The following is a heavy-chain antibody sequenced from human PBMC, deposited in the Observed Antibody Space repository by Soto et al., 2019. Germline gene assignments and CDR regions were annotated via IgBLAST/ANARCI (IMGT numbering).Heavy chain of an antibody. D-gene: IGHD3-3*01. CDR1: GGTFSNHA. J-gene: IGHJ6*02. V-gene: IGHV1-69*01. CDR2: VIPLFDTT. CDR3: AINAPDGVAMPWSYYGAMDV. Sequence: QVQLVQSGAEVKKPGSSVKVSCKASGGTFSNHAINWVRQAPGQGLEWMGGVIPLFDTTNYAQKFQGRVTITADESTSTAYMELSSLRSENTAVYYCAINAPDGVAMPWSYYGAMDVWGQGTTVTVSS.